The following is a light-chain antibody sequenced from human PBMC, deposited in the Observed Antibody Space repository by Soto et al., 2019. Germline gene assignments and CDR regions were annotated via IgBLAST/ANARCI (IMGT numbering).Light chain of an antibody. Sequence: EIVLTQSPGSLSLSPGERATLSCRASQSVDSSFFAWYQQKPGQAPRLLIYGASTRATGIPATFSGSGSGTEFTLTISSLQSEDFAVYYCQQYNNWPFTFGPGTKVDIK. CDR1: QSVDSSF. J-gene: IGKJ3*01. CDR2: GAS. V-gene: IGKV3-15*01. CDR3: QQYNNWPFT.